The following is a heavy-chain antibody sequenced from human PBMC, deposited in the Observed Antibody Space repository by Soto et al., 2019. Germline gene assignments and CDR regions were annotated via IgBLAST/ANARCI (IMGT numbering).Heavy chain of an antibody. CDR3: ARDRCTTDKCYTHHFDV. V-gene: IGHV1-18*04. CDR2: ISVYTGNT. D-gene: IGHD2-8*01. Sequence: PGASVKVSFKSSGYTFTRYGVSWVRQAPGQGLEWLGWISVYTGNTKQAQKFQDRVTLTTEASTSTAYLELRSLRSDDTAVYYCARDRCTTDKCYTHHFDVWGQGTTVTVSS. CDR1: GYTFTRYG. J-gene: IGHJ6*02.